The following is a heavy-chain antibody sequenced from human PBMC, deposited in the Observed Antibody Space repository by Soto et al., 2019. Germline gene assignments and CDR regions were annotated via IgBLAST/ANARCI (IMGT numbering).Heavy chain of an antibody. Sequence: PXETLSLTCNVSGYSLNSGAYYWTWLRQSPGRGLEWIGHIYHTGSTNYNPSLRSRLTISLDTSKNHFSLTLRSVNAVDTGVYYCARSWGGDGYSPWGQGTLVTVSS. CDR1: GYSLNSGAYY. CDR3: ARSWGGDGYSP. V-gene: IGHV4-61*03. D-gene: IGHD2-15*01. J-gene: IGHJ5*02. CDR2: IYHTGST.